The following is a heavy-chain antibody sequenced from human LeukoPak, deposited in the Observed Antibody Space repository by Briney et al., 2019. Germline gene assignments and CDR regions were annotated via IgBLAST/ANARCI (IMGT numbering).Heavy chain of an antibody. CDR3: ARGIVVVPAAISLSRPGARFDY. CDR1: GGSFSGYY. V-gene: IGHV4-34*01. D-gene: IGHD2-2*02. J-gene: IGHJ4*02. CDR2: INHSGST. Sequence: PSETLSLTCAVYGGSFSGYYWSWLRQPPGKGLELIGEINHSGSTNYNPSLTSRGTISVDTSKNQFSLKLSSVTAADTAVYYCARGIVVVPAAISLSRPGARFDYWGQGTLVTVSS.